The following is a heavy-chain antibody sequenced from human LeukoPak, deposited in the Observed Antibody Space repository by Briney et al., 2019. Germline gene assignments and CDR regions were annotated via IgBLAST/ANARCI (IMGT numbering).Heavy chain of an antibody. V-gene: IGHV3-20*04. CDR2: INWNGGSR. D-gene: IGHD4-17*01. CDR3: ARGTSNVFYGDYQMDWFDP. CDR1: GFTFDDYV. Sequence: GGSLRLSCAASGFTFDDYVMSWVRQAPGKGLEWVSGINWNGGSRGYAESVKGRFTISRDNAKNSLYLQMNSLRAEDMAFYYCARGTSNVFYGDYQMDWFDPWGQGTLVTVFS. J-gene: IGHJ5*02.